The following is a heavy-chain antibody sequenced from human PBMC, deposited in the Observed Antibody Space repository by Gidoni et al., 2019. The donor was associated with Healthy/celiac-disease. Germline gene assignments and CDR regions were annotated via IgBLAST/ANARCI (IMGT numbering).Heavy chain of an antibody. CDR1: GGSFSGYY. D-gene: IGHD3-3*01. V-gene: IGHV4-34*01. Sequence: QVQLQQWGAGLLKPSETLSLTCAVYGGSFSGYYWSWIRQPPGKGLEWIGEINHSGSTNYNPSLKSRVTISVDTSKNQFSLKLSSVTAADTAVYYCARVLEYYDFWSGYRAFDYWGQGTLVTVSS. CDR3: ARVLEYYDFWSGYRAFDY. J-gene: IGHJ4*02. CDR2: INHSGST.